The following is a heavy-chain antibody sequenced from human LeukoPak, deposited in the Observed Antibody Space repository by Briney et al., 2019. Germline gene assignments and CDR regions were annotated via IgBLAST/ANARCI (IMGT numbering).Heavy chain of an antibody. J-gene: IGHJ4*02. D-gene: IGHD3-22*01. V-gene: IGHV3-43*01. CDR2: INWQGGDP. CDR3: AKDVSNGQQFFES. CDR1: GFTFDDYT. Sequence: PGGSLRLSCAASGFTFDDYTMHWVRQIPGKGLEWVSLINWQGGDPYYADSVKGRFTISRDNSKNSLYLQMNSLRPEDTALYYCAKDVSNGQQFFESWGQGTLVIVSS.